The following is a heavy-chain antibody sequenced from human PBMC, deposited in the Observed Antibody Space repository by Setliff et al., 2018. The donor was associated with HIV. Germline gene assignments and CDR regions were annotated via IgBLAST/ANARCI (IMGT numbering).Heavy chain of an antibody. Sequence: SETLSLTCTVSGDSISSRSHYWSWIRQSAGKGLEWIGHIYTTGSTNYNPSLKSRVTISVDTSKNQFSLKLNSVTAADTAVYYCARASVGATGLYAFEIWGQGTMVTVSS. CDR1: GDSISSRSHY. J-gene: IGHJ3*02. D-gene: IGHD1-26*01. CDR3: ARASVGATGLYAFEI. CDR2: IYTTGST. V-gene: IGHV4-61*09.